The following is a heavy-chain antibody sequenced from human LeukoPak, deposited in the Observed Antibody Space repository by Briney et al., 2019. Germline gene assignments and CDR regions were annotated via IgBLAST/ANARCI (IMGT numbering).Heavy chain of an antibody. V-gene: IGHV4-38-2*01. J-gene: IGHJ4*02. CDR1: GYSISSGYY. CDR3: ARLDYSGNGYDY. Sequence: SSETLSLTCAVSGYSISSGYYWGWIRQPPGKGLEWIGSIYHSGSTYYNPSLKSRVTISVDTSKNQFSLKLSSVTAADTAVYYCARLDYSGNGYDYWGQGTLVTVSS. D-gene: IGHD4-23*01. CDR2: IYHSGST.